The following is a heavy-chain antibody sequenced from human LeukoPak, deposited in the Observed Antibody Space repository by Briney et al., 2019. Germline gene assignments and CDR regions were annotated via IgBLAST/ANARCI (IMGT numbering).Heavy chain of an antibody. CDR2: IIPIFGTA. V-gene: IGHV1-69*05. CDR3: ARDGACDILTGYYDY. D-gene: IGHD3-9*01. CDR1: GGTFSSYA. Sequence: ASVKVSCKASGGTFSSYAISWVRQAPGQGLEWMGRIIPIFGTANYAQKFQGRVTITTDESTSTAYMELSSLRSEDTAVYYCARDGACDILTGYYDYWGQGTLVTVSS. J-gene: IGHJ4*02.